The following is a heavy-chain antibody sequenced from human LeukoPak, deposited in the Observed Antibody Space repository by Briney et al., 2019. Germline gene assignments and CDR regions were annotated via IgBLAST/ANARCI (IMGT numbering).Heavy chain of an antibody. Sequence: SETLSLTCTVSGGSISSSSYYWGWIRQPPGKGLEWIVGIFYSGSTYYNPSLKSRVTISVDTSKNQFSLKLSSVTAADTAVYYCARQNGRSGWHPFWYRGQGTLVTVSS. V-gene: IGHV4-39*01. J-gene: IGHJ4*02. CDR2: IFYSGST. CDR1: GGSISSSSYY. D-gene: IGHD6-19*01. CDR3: ARQNGRSGWHPFWY.